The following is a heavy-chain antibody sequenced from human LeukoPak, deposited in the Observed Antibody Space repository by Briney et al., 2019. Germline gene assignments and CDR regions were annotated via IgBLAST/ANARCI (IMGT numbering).Heavy chain of an antibody. J-gene: IGHJ4*02. Sequence: SETLSLICTVSGGSISSSSYYWGWIRQPPGKGLEWIGSIYYSGSTYYNPSLKSRVTISVDTSKNQFSLKLSSVTAADTAVYYCARSQIYYDSSGPVDYWGQGTLVTVSS. CDR1: GGSISSSSYY. D-gene: IGHD3-22*01. CDR3: ARSQIYYDSSGPVDY. V-gene: IGHV4-39*01. CDR2: IYYSGST.